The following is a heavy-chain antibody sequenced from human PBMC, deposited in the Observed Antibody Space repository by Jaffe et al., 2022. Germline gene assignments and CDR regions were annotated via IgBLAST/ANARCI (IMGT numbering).Heavy chain of an antibody. V-gene: IGHV4-34*01. Sequence: QVQLQQWGAGLLKPSETLSLTCAVYGGSFSGYYWSWIRQPPGKGLEWIGEINHSGSTNYNPSLKSRVTISVDTSKNQFSLKLSSVTAADTAVYYCARGNYGDYEDWYFDLWGRGTLVTVSS. CDR3: ARGNYGDYEDWYFDL. J-gene: IGHJ2*01. CDR1: GGSFSGYY. D-gene: IGHD4-17*01. CDR2: INHSGST.